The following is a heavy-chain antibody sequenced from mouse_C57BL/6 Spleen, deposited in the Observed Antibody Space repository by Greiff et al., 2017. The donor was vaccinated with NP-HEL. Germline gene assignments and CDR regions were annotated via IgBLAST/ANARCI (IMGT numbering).Heavy chain of an antibody. V-gene: IGHV1-52*01. J-gene: IGHJ1*03. Sequence: QVQLKESGAELVRPGSSVKLSCKASGYTFTSYWMHWVKQRPIQGLDWIGNIDPSDSETHYNQKFKDKATLTVDKSSSTAYMQLSSLTSEASAVYYCARWRGDWYFDVWGTGTTVTVSS. CDR2: IDPSDSET. CDR3: ARWRGDWYFDV. CDR1: GYTFTSYW.